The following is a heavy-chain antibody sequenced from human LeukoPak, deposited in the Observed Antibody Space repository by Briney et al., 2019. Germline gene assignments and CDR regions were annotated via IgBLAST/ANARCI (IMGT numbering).Heavy chain of an antibody. Sequence: SVKVSCKASGGTFSSYAISWVRQAPGQGLEWMGRIIPILGIANYAQKFQGRVTITADKSTSTAYMELSSLRSEDTAVYYCAAGSIAAPRTYFQHWGQGTLVTVSS. D-gene: IGHD6-6*01. J-gene: IGHJ1*01. CDR3: AAGSIAAPRTYFQH. CDR1: GGTFSSYA. CDR2: IIPILGIA. V-gene: IGHV1-69*04.